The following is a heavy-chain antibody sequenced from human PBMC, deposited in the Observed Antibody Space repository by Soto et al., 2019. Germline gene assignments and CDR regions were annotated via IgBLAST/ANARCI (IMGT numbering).Heavy chain of an antibody. D-gene: IGHD2-2*01. CDR1: GFTFGSYA. CDR3: AEALRPSLNFFYCMDV. CDR2: LGGNGFTT. V-gene: IGHV3-23*01. Sequence: EVQLLESGGGMVQPGGSLRLSCVVSGFTFGSYAMSWVRQAPEKGPEWVAILGGNGFTTYYADSVKGRFTISGDKSKSTLFLQMNSLRADDTGVYYGAEALRPSLNFFYCMDVWGRGTSVTVSS. J-gene: IGHJ6*03.